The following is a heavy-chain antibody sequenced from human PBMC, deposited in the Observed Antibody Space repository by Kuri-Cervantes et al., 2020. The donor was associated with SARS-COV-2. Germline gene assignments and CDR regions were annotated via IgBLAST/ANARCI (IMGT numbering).Heavy chain of an antibody. CDR2: INDSGAT. CDR3: ARGVELGPARSYYYYYMDV. CDR1: GGSFSGYQ. D-gene: IGHD1-7*01. J-gene: IGHJ6*03. Sequence: SQTLSLTCAVYGGSFSGYQWSWIRQTPGMGLEWVGQINDSGATKYNPSLKSRVIVSMDKSKNQFSLKLSSVTAADTAVYYCARGVELGPARSYYYYYMDVWGKGTTVTVSS. V-gene: IGHV4-34*01.